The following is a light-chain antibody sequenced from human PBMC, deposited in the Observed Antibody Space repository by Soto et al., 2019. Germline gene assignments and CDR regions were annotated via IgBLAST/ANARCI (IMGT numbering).Light chain of an antibody. CDR1: QDINSW. J-gene: IGKJ4*01. CDR3: QQADSFPLT. Sequence: DVQMTQSPSSVSASVGDRVIITCRSSQDINSWLAWYQQKPGEAPKLLIYAASRLQSGFPSRFSGSGSGTEFSRTISSLQSEDFATYYCQQADSFPLTFGGGTKVEIK. V-gene: IGKV1D-12*01. CDR2: AAS.